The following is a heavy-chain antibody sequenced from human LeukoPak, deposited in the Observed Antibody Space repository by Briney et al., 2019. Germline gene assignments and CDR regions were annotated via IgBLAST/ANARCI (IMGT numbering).Heavy chain of an antibody. D-gene: IGHD6-13*01. V-gene: IGHV1-8*01. CDR1: GYTFTSYD. CDR3: ARGTRSWPDAFDI. J-gene: IGHJ3*02. Sequence: ASVKVSCKASGYTFTSYDFNWVRQAPGQGLEWMGWMNPNSGNTGYAQKFQGRVTMTRNTSISTAYMELSSLRSEDTAVYYCARGTRSWPDAFDIWGQGTMVTVSS. CDR2: MNPNSGNT.